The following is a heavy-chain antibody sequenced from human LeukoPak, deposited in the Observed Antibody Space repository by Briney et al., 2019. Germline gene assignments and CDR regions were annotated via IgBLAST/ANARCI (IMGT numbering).Heavy chain of an antibody. D-gene: IGHD3-9*01. CDR3: AREGGYDILTGPMGY. Sequence: KPSETLSLTCTVSGGSMSSFYWTWIRQPPGKGLEWIAYIYYSGSTYYNPSLKSRVTISVDTSKNQFSLKLSSVTAADTAVYYCAREGGYDILTGPMGYWGQGTLVTVSS. J-gene: IGHJ4*02. V-gene: IGHV4-59*12. CDR2: IYYSGST. CDR1: GGSMSSFY.